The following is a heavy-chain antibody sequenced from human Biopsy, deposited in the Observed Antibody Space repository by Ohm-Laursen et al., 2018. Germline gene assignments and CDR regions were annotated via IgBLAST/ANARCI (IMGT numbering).Heavy chain of an antibody. J-gene: IGHJ4*02. CDR2: INPILRTT. CDR3: AREAIGYQLPCDD. CDR1: TGTFDSYG. V-gene: IGHV1-69*04. Sequence: SVKVSCKTSTGTFDSYGVTWVRQAPGQGLEWMGRINPILRTTTYAQKFQGRVTFTADKSSSTAYLELSSLTSEDTAMFYCAREAIGYQLPCDDWGQGTLVTVSS. D-gene: IGHD2-15*01.